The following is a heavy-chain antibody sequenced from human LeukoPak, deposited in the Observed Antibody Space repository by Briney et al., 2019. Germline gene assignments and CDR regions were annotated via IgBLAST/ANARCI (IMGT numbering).Heavy chain of an antibody. CDR2: ISYDGSNE. J-gene: IGHJ4*02. D-gene: IGHD3-22*01. CDR1: GFTFSSYD. Sequence: PGGSPRLSCAASGFTFSSYDMHWVRQAPGKGLEWVALISYDGSNEYCADSVKGRFTISRDNSKNTVYLQMNSLTTEDTAVYYCAKDRHYQSNVLDYWGQGTLVTVSS. V-gene: IGHV3-30*18. CDR3: AKDRHYQSNVLDY.